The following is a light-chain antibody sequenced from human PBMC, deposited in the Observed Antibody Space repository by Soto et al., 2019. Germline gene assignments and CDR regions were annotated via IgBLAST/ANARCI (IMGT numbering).Light chain of an antibody. CDR1: KIGIKN. V-gene: IGLV3-21*02. Sequence: SYELTQPPSVSVAPGQTASISCGGEKIGIKNVGWYQKRPGQAPLLVVYDGSDRPSGIPERFAGSNSGNTATLTIGRVEAGDEADYFCQVWDGHTDHVVFGGGTKLTVL. CDR3: QVWDGHTDHVV. J-gene: IGLJ2*01. CDR2: DGS.